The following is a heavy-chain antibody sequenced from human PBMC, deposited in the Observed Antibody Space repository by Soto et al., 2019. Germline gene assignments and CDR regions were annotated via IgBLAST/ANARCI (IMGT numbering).Heavy chain of an antibody. CDR2: ISHDETTK. V-gene: IGHV3-30-3*01. CDR3: ARTRNYIVATPPDY. J-gene: IGHJ4*02. Sequence: QVQLEESGGGVVQPGTSLRLSCAASGFTFSNYALHWVRQAPGKGLGWVAVISHDETTKYYVDAVKGRFTISRDNSKNTLYLQMDSLRVDDTALYYCARTRNYIVATPPDYWGQGTLVTVSS. CDR1: GFTFSNYA. D-gene: IGHD5-12*01.